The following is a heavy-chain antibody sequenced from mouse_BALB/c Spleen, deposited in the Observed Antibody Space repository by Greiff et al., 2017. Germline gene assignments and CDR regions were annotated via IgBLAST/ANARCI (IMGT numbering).Heavy chain of an antibody. D-gene: IGHD2-14*01. CDR1: GFTFTDYY. Sequence: EVQRVESGGGLVQPGGSLRLSCATSGFTFTDYYMSWVRQPPGKALEWLGFIRNKANGYTTEYSASVKGPFTISRDNSQSILYLQMNTLRAEDSATYYGARDPYYRYPYAMDYWGQGTSVTVSS. J-gene: IGHJ4*01. CDR3: ARDPYYRYPYAMDY. V-gene: IGHV7-3*02. CDR2: IRNKANGYTT.